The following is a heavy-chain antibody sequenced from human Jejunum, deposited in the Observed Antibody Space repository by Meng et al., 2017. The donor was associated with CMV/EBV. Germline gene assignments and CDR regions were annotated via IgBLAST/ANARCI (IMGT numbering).Heavy chain of an antibody. J-gene: IGHJ4*02. CDR2: IKQDGGEK. Sequence: SLKISCAASGLSFSNYWMDWVRQTPGKGLEWVANIKQDGGEKYYVDSVEGRFTISRDNAKNSLYLQMNSLRAEDTAVYYCTRSLDYWGQGTLVTVSS. CDR3: TRSLDY. V-gene: IGHV3-7*01. CDR1: GLSFSNYW.